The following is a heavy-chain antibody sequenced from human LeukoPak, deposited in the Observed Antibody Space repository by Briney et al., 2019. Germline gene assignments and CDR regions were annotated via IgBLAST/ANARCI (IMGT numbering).Heavy chain of an antibody. V-gene: IGHV3-30*02. J-gene: IGHJ4*02. CDR1: GFTFSSYG. D-gene: IGHD1-26*01. CDR3: AKSPVGATIDY. CDR2: IRYDGSNK. Sequence: GGSLRLSCAASGFTFSSYGMHWVRQAPGKGLEWVAFIRYDGSNKYYADSVKGRFTISGDNSKNTLCLQMNSLRAEDTAVYYCAKSPVGATIDYWGQGTLVTVSS.